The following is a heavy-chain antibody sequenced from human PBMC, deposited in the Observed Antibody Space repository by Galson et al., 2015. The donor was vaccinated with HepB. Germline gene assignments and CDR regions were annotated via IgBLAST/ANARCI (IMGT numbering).Heavy chain of an antibody. D-gene: IGHD3-3*01. CDR1: GYTFTSYA. CDR2: INAGNGNT. CDR3: ARAFSGEPNLQYFFY. V-gene: IGHV1-3*01. J-gene: IGHJ4*02. Sequence: SVKVSCKASGYTFTSYAMHWVRQAPGQRLEWMGWINAGNGNTKYSQKFQGRVTITRDTSASTAYMELRSLRSEDTAVYYCARAFSGEPNLQYFFYWGQGTQVTVSS.